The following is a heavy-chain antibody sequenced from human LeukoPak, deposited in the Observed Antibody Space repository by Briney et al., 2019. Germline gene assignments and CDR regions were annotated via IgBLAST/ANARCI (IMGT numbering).Heavy chain of an antibody. CDR1: GGSFSGYY. Sequence: PSETLSLTCAVYGGSFSGYYWSWLRQPPGKGLEWIGEINHSGSTNYNPSLKSRVTISVDTSKNQFSLTLSSVTAADTAVYYCARETRSGYSYGYVLNDYWGQGTLVTVSS. CDR3: ARETRSGYSYGYVLNDY. D-gene: IGHD5-18*01. V-gene: IGHV4-34*01. J-gene: IGHJ4*02. CDR2: INHSGST.